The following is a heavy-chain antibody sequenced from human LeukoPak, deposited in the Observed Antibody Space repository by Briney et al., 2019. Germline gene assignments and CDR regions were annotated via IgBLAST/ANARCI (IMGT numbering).Heavy chain of an antibody. CDR1: GYTFTGYY. J-gene: IGHJ4*02. D-gene: IGHD6-13*01. CDR2: INPNSGGT. CDR3: ARDGYSTGPISMYYFDY. Sequence: ASVKVSCKASGYTFTGYYMHWVRQAPGQGLEWMGWINPNSGGTNYAQKFQGRVTMTRDTSISTAYMELSRLRSEDTAVYYCARDGYSTGPISMYYFDYWGQGTLVTVSS. V-gene: IGHV1-2*02.